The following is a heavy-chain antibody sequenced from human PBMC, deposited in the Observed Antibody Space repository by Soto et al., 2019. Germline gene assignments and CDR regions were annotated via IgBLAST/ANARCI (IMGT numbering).Heavy chain of an antibody. V-gene: IGHV1-69*06. J-gene: IGHJ4*02. CDR3: AGPLSYSSSWYYFDY. Sequence: SVKVSCKSSGGTFSSYAISWVRQAPGQGLEWMGGIIPIFGTANYAQKFQGRVTITADKSTSTAYMELSSLRSEDTAVYYCAGPLSYSSSWYYFDYWGQGTLVTVSS. CDR2: IIPIFGTA. CDR1: GGTFSSYA. D-gene: IGHD6-13*01.